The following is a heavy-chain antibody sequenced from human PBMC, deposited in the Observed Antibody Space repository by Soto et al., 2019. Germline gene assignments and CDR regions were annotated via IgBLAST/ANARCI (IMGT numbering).Heavy chain of an antibody. V-gene: IGHV4-39*07. CDR1: GGSISSSSYY. D-gene: IGHD3-3*01. CDR3: ARGSVFTIFGVVIPTSYFDY. CDR2: IYYSGST. Sequence: SETLSLTCTVSGGSISSSSYYWGWIRQPPGKGLEWIGSIYYSGSTYYNPSLKSRVTISVDTSKNQFSLKLSSVTAADTAVYYCARGSVFTIFGVVIPTSYFDYWGQGTLVTVSS. J-gene: IGHJ4*02.